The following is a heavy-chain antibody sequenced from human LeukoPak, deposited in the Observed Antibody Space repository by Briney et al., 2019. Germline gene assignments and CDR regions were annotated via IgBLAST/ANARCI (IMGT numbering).Heavy chain of an antibody. CDR2: IIPIFGTA. CDR1: GGTFSSYA. V-gene: IGHV1-69*06. Sequence: ASVKVSCKASGGTFSSYAISWVRQAPGQGLEWMGGIIPIFGTANYAQKFQGRVTITADKSTSTAHMELSSLRSEDTAVYYCATDDCSGGIQGCAFGYWGQGTLVTVSS. CDR3: ATDDCSGGIQGCAFGY. D-gene: IGHD2-15*01. J-gene: IGHJ4*02.